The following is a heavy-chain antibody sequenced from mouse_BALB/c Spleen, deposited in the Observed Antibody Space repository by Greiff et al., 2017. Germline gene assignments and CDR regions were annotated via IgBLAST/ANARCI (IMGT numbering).Heavy chain of an antibody. V-gene: IGHV5-17*02. Sequence: EVHLVESGGGLVQPGGSRKLSCAASGFTFSSFGMHWVRQAPEKGLEWVAYISSGSSTIYYADTVKGRFTISRDNPKNTLFLQMTSLRSEDTAMYYCARDGSRNFDYWGQGTTLTVSS. CDR3: ARDGSRNFDY. J-gene: IGHJ2*01. D-gene: IGHD1-1*01. CDR2: ISSGSSTI. CDR1: GFTFSSFG.